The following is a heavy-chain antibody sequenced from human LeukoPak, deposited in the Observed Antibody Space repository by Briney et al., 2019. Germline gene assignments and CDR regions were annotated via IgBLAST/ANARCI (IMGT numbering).Heavy chain of an antibody. J-gene: IGHJ5*02. V-gene: IGHV4-59*08. Sequence: SETLSLTCSVSGTSISSYRWSWLRQPPGKGLEWIGDIHYSGSTNNNPSLKSRVTISVDTSKNQFSLKLSSVTAADTAVYYCARHAAWFDPWGQGTLVTVSS. CDR3: ARHAAWFDP. D-gene: IGHD6-25*01. CDR2: IHYSGST. CDR1: GTSISSYR.